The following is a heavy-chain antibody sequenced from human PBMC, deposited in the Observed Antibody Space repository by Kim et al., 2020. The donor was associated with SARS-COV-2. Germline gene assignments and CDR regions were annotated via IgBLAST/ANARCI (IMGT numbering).Heavy chain of an antibody. CDR1: GFTFSSYS. CDR3: AREEQLTVDY. V-gene: IGHV3-30*04. Sequence: GGSLRLSCAASGFTFSSYSMHWVRQAPGKGLEWVAGISYDGSNKYYADSVKGRFTISRDNAKNTLYLQMNSLRAEDTAVYYCAREEQLTVDYWGQGTLVTVSS. D-gene: IGHD6-13*01. J-gene: IGHJ4*02. CDR2: ISYDGSNK.